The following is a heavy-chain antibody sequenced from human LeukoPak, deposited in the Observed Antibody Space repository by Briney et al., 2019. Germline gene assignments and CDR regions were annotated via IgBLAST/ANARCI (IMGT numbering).Heavy chain of an antibody. J-gene: IGHJ4*02. D-gene: IGHD2-2*01. V-gene: IGHV4-34*01. Sequence: PSETLSLTCAVYGGSFSGYYWSCIRQPPGKGLEWIGEINHSGSTNYNPSLKSRVTISVDTSKNQFSLKLSSVTAADTAVYYCARAPDYCSSTSCPKAGSYWGQGTLVTVSS. CDR1: GGSFSGYY. CDR2: INHSGST. CDR3: ARAPDYCSSTSCPKAGSY.